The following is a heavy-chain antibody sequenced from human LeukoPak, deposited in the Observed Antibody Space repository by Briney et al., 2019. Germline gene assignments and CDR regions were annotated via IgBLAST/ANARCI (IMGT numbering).Heavy chain of an antibody. CDR1: GYTLTELS. D-gene: IGHD3-16*01. Sequence: ASVKVSCKVSGYTLTELSMHWVRQAPGQRLEWMGWVSPNNGGTNYAQKFQGRVTMTRGTSISTFYMDLNSLRSDDTAVYYCARSDVLYASQGEARYFNHWGQGTLVTVSS. CDR2: VSPNNGGT. J-gene: IGHJ4*02. CDR3: ARSDVLYASQGEARYFNH. V-gene: IGHV1-2*02.